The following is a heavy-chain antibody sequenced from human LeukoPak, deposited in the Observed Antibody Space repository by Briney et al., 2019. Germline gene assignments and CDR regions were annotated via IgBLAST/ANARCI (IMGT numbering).Heavy chain of an antibody. V-gene: IGHV4-59*01. CDR3: AREYNYYDSSGYYYRGLDAFDI. Sequence: PSETLSLTCTVSGGSISSYYWSWIRQPPGKGLEWIGYIYYSGSTNYNPSLKSRVTISVDTSKNQFSLKLSTVTAADTAVYYCAREYNYYDSSGYYYRGLDAFDIWGQGTMVTVSS. J-gene: IGHJ3*02. CDR2: IYYSGST. D-gene: IGHD3-22*01. CDR1: GGSISSYY.